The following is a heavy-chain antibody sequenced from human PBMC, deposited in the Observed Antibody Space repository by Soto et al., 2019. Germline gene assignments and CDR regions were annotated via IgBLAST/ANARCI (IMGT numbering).Heavy chain of an antibody. CDR2: IYTSGST. J-gene: IGHJ4*02. Sequence: PSETLSLTCTVSAGSLSGYYWSWIRQPAGKGLEWIGRIYTSGSTNYNPSLKSRVTMSVDTSKKQFSLKLSSVTAADTAVYYCARERLTTPDYWGQGRLVIVSS. D-gene: IGHD4-17*01. CDR3: ARERLTTPDY. V-gene: IGHV4-4*07. CDR1: AGSLSGYY.